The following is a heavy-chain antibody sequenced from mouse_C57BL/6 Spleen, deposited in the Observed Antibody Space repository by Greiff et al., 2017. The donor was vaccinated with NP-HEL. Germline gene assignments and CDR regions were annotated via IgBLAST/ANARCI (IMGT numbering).Heavy chain of an antibody. V-gene: IGHV1-69*01. CDR1: GYTFTSYW. D-gene: IGHD1-1*01. CDR3: ARIYYGSSYWYFDV. CDR2: IDPSDSYT. Sequence: QVQLQQSGAELVMPGASVKLSCKASGYTFTSYWMHWVKQTPGQGLEWIGEIDPSDSYTNYNQKFKGKSTLTVDKSSSTAYMQLSSLTSEDSAVYYCARIYYGSSYWYFDVWGTGTTVTVSS. J-gene: IGHJ1*03.